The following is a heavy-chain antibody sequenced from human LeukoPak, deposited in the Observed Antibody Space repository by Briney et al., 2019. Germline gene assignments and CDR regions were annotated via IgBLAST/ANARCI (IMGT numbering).Heavy chain of an antibody. CDR1: GFTFSSYS. CDR3: AKHPEIMITFGGVIVDAFDI. V-gene: IGHV3-21*01. Sequence: GGSLRLSCAASGFTFSSYSMTWVRQAPGKGLEWVSSISSSSSYIYYADSVKGRFTISRDNAKNSLYLQMNSLRAEDTAVYYCAKHPEIMITFGGVIVDAFDIWGQGTMVTVSS. D-gene: IGHD3-16*02. J-gene: IGHJ3*02. CDR2: ISSSSSYI.